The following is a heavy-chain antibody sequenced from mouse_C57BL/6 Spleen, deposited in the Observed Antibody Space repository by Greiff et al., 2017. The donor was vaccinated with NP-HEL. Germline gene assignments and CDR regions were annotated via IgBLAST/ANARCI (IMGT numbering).Heavy chain of an antibody. CDR1: GYTFTTYP. V-gene: IGHV1-47*01. D-gene: IGHD2-3*01. Sequence: VKVVESGAELVKPGASVKMSCKASGYTFTTYPIEWMKQNHGKSLEWIGNFHPYNDDTKYNEKFKGKATLTVEKSSSTVYLELSRLTSDDSAVYYCARSDDGFSWFAYWGQGTLVTVSA. J-gene: IGHJ3*01. CDR2: FHPYNDDT. CDR3: ARSDDGFSWFAY.